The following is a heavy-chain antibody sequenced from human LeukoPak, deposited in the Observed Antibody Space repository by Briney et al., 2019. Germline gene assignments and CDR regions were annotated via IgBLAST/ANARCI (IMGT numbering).Heavy chain of an antibody. D-gene: IGHD5-24*01. CDR3: AREMATIVSQFDY. CDR2: ISPYNGNT. J-gene: IGHJ4*02. CDR1: GYTFTSYG. Sequence: GASVKVSCKASGYTFTSYGISWERQAPGQGLEWMGWISPYNGNTNYAQKLQGRVTMTTDTSTSTAYMELRSLSSDDTAVYYCAREMATIVSQFDYWGQGTLVTVSS. V-gene: IGHV1-18*01.